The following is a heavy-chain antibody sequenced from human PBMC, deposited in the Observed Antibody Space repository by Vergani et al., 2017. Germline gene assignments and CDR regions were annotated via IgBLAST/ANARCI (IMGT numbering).Heavy chain of an antibody. J-gene: IGHJ4*02. D-gene: IGHD1-14*01. V-gene: IGHV4-39*01. CDR3: ARHPPRSVWPRXFDY. CDR1: GGSISSSSYY. Sequence: QLQLQESGPGLVKPSETLSLTCTVSGGSISSSSYYWGWIRQPPGKGLEWIGSIYYSGSTYYNPSLKSRVTISVDTSKNQFSLKLSSVTAADTAVYYCARHPPRSVWPRXFDYWGQGTLVTVSS. CDR2: IYYSGST.